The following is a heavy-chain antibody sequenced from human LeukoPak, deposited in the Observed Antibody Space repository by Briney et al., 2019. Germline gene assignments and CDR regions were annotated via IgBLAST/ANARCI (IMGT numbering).Heavy chain of an antibody. CDR1: GFTFSSYA. Sequence: HPGRSLRLSCAASGFTFSSYAMSWVRQAPGKGLEWVSAISGSGGSTYYADSVKGRFTISRDNSKNTLYLQMNSLRAEDTAVYYCAKSGAYGGAITMVRGVIHYWGQGTLVTVSS. D-gene: IGHD3-10*01. J-gene: IGHJ4*02. V-gene: IGHV3-23*01. CDR2: ISGSGGST. CDR3: AKSGAYGGAITMVRGVIHY.